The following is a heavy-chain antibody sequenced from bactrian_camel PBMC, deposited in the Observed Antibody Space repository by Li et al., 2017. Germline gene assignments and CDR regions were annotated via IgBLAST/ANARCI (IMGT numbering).Heavy chain of an antibody. J-gene: IGHJ4*01. Sequence: HVQLVESGGGSVHAGGSLTLSCVFSEYPWGSGCLAWFRQAPGKEREEVAHIDSKGIMTYAKSVEGRFTISRVNAKNTLYLEMNSLKPDDTAVYYCAAARYCYSAHWPVGREVASGKGTQVTVS. CDR2: IDSKGIMT. D-gene: IGHD3*01. CDR1: EYPWGSGC. V-gene: IGHV3S14*01.